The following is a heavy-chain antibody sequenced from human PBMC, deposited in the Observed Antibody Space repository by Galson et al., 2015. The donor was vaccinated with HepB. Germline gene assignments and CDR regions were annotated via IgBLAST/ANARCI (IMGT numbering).Heavy chain of an antibody. CDR1: GFTFSSYW. V-gene: IGHV3-7*03. CDR3: ARATQYSSSSWAEYFQH. CDR2: IKQDGSEK. D-gene: IGHD6-6*01. Sequence: SLRLSCAASGFTFSSYWMSWVRQAPGKGLEWVANIKQDGSEKYYVDSVKGRFTISRDNAKNSLYLQMNSLRAEDTAVYYCARATQYSSSSWAEYFQHWGQGTLVTVSS. J-gene: IGHJ1*01.